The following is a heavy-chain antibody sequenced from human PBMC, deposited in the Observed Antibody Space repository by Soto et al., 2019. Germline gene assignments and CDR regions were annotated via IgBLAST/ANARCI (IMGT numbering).Heavy chain of an antibody. Sequence: GGSLRLSCTASGFTFSTFWMIWVRQAPGTGLEWVANIKQDASEKYYVDSVKGRFTISRDNAKNSLYLQMNSLRAEDTAIYYCARKTWPYAFDIWGQGTLVTV. CDR1: GFTFSTFW. V-gene: IGHV3-7*01. J-gene: IGHJ3*02. CDR3: ARKTWPYAFDI. CDR2: IKQDASEK.